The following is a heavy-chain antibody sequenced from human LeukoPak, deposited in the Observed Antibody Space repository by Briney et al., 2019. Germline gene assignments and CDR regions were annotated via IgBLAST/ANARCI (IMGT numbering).Heavy chain of an antibody. V-gene: IGHV4-38-2*01. Sequence: PSETLSLTRVVSGYSVNSGYYWGRIRQPPGTGLGWIGSFYHTGSTYYNPSLKSRVTISVDASKNQVFLNLTSVTASDTAVYYCARCFDWAPPLSYCYYLDVWGKGTTVTVS. D-gene: IGHD3-9*01. CDR1: GYSVNSGYY. J-gene: IGHJ6*03. CDR2: FYHTGST. CDR3: ARCFDWAPPLSYCYYLDV.